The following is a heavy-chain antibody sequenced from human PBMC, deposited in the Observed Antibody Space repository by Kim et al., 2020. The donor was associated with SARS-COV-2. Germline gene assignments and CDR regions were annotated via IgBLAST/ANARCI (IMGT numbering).Heavy chain of an antibody. J-gene: IGHJ6*01. CDR2: INAGNGNT. D-gene: IGHD2-15*01. CDR1: GYTFTSYA. Sequence: ASVKVSCKASGYTFTSYAMHWVRQAPGQRLEWMGWINAGNGNTKYSQKFQGRVTITRDTFASTAYMVLSSLRSEYTAVYYCSRSLYCCGGSCYSSYYYGM. V-gene: IGHV1-3*01. CDR3: SRSLYCCGGSCYSSYYYGM.